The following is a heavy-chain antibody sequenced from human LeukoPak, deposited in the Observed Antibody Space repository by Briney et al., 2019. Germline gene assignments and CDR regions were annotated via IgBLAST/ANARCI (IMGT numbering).Heavy chain of an antibody. Sequence: ASVKVSCKASGYTFTSYDINWVRQATGQGLEWMGWMNPNSGNTGYAQKFQGRVTITRNTSISTAYMELSSLRSEDTAVYYCARSSYSNYRHFDYWGQGTLVTVSS. CDR3: ARSSYSNYRHFDY. D-gene: IGHD4-11*01. CDR1: GYTFTSYD. V-gene: IGHV1-8*03. J-gene: IGHJ4*02. CDR2: MNPNSGNT.